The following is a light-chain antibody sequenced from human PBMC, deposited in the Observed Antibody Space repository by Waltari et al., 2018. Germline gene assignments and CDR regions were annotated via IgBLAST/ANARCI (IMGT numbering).Light chain of an antibody. J-gene: IGLJ3*02. CDR1: DIGSKN. V-gene: IGLV3-21*04. CDR2: YVT. Sequence: SFVLTQPPSVSVVPGKTAKITCGGNDIGSKNVHWYQQKPGQAPVVVVYYVTDRPSGIPERFSGSTSGNTATLTINRVEAGDEADYFCQVWDSSSDPVVFGGGTKLTVL. CDR3: QVWDSSSDPVV.